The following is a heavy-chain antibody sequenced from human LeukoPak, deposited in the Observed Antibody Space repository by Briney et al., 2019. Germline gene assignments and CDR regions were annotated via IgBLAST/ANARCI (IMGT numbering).Heavy chain of an antibody. V-gene: IGHV5-10-1*01. CDR2: IDPSDSYT. D-gene: IGHD3-22*01. CDR1: GYIFTSYW. J-gene: IGHJ4*02. CDR3: ASHVGDYYDSSGPKGVDY. Sequence: GESLRISCKGSGYIFTSYWISWVRQMPGKGLEWMGRIDPSDSYTNYSPSFQGHVTISADKSISTAYLQWSSLKASDTAMYYCASHVGDYYDSSGPKGVDYWGQGTLVTVSS.